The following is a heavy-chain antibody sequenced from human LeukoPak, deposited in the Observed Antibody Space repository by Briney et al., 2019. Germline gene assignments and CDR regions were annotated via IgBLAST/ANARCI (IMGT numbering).Heavy chain of an antibody. D-gene: IGHD3-10*01. CDR1: GFTVSSNY. Sequence: HPGGSLRLSCAASGFTVSSNYMSWVRQAPGKGLEWVSGIYSGGSTYYADSVKGRFTISRDNSKNTLYLQMNSLRAEDTAVYYCARSHPYYGSGSTAPRGDYWGQGTLVTVSS. CDR2: IYSGGST. V-gene: IGHV3-66*01. CDR3: ARSHPYYGSGSTAPRGDY. J-gene: IGHJ4*02.